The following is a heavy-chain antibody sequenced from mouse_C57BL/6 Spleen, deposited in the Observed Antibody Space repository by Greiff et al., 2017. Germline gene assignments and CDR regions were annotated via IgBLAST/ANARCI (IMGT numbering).Heavy chain of an antibody. Sequence: EVQLLESGGDLVKPGGSLKLSCAASGFTFSSYGMSWVRQTPDKRLEWVATISSGGSYTYYPDSVKGRFTISRDNAKDTLYLQMSSLKSEDTAMYYGAGHWHALLSGGGGYFDYWGQGTTLTVSS. CDR3: AGHWHALLSGGGGYFDY. D-gene: IGHD1-3*01. J-gene: IGHJ2*01. CDR2: ISSGGSYT. CDR1: GFTFSSYG. V-gene: IGHV5-6*01.